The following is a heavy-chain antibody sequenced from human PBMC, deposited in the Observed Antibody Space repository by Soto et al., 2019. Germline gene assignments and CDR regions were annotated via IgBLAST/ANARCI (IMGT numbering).Heavy chain of an antibody. CDR2: ISAYNGNT. CDR1: GYTFTSYG. Sequence: QVQLVQSGAAVKKPGASVKVSCKASGYTFTSYGISWVRQAPGQGLEWMGWISAYNGNTNYAQKLQGRVTMTTDTPTSTTYMELRSLRSDDTGVYYCASSWAQTVYYYGMEVWGQGTTVTVSS. CDR3: ASSWAQTVYYYGMEV. V-gene: IGHV1-18*01. J-gene: IGHJ6*02. D-gene: IGHD1-1*01.